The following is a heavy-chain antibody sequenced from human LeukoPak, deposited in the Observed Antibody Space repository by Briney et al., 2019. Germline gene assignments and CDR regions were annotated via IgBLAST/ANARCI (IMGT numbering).Heavy chain of an antibody. D-gene: IGHD2-2*01. CDR1: GFTFSSYW. CDR3: ARGHYQLS. CDR2: IKEEGSEK. J-gene: IGHJ4*02. V-gene: IGHV3-7*01. Sequence: PGGSLRLSCAVSGFTFSSYWMSWVRQAPGKGLEWVASIKEEGSEKHYVDSVKGRFTISRDNTKNSLYLQMNSLRAEDTAVYYCARGHYQLSGGQGILVTVS.